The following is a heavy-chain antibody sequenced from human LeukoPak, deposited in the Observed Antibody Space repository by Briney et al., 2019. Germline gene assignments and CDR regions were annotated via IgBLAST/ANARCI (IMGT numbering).Heavy chain of an antibody. D-gene: IGHD3-10*01. J-gene: IGHJ4*02. CDR1: GFTFSSYW. V-gene: IGHV3-7*01. CDR2: IKQDGSEK. CDR3: ARDSRITMVRGVIAVLDY. Sequence: GGSLRLSCAASGFTFSSYWMSWIRQAPGKGLEWVANIKQDGSEKYYVDSVKGRFTISRDNAKNSLYLQMNSLRAEDTAVYYCARDSRITMVRGVIAVLDYWGQGTLVTVSS.